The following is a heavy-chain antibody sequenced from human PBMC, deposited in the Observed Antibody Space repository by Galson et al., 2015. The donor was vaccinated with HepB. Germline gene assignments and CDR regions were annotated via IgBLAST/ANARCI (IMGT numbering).Heavy chain of an antibody. CDR1: GYTFTGYY. D-gene: IGHD5-18*01. V-gene: IGHV1-2*02. CDR2: INPNSGGT. Sequence: SVKVSCKASGYTFTGYYMHWVRQAPGQGLEWMGWINPNSGGTNYAQKFQGRVTMTRDTSISTAYMELSRLRSDDTAVYYCARGTWIQLWPPSGTDYWGQGTLVTVSS. CDR3: ARGTWIQLWPPSGTDY. J-gene: IGHJ4*02.